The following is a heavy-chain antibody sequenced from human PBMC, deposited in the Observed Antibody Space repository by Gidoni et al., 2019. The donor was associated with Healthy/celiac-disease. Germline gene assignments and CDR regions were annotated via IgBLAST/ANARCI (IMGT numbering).Heavy chain of an antibody. V-gene: IGHV3-15*01. J-gene: IGHJ4*02. D-gene: IGHD1-26*01. CDR3: TTVTTIDAFDY. Sequence: EVQLVESGGGLVKPGGSLRLSCAASGFTFSNAWMRWVRQAPGKGLEWVGRSKSKTEGGTTDYAAPVKGRFTISRDDSKNTLYLQMNSLKTEDTAVYYCTTVTTIDAFDYWGQGTLVTVSS. CDR1: GFTFSNAW. CDR2: SKSKTEGGTT.